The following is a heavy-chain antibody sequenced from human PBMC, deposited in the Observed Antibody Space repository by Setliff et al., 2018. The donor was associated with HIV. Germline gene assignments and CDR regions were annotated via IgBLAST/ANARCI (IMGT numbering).Heavy chain of an antibody. Sequence: AASVKVSCKASAYPFTSYGITWVRQAPGQGLQWMGWISTYNGNTNYAQKFQGRVTMTTDTSTSTVYMELRSLRSDDTAVYYCARGRLSWSPDFWGQGTLVTVSS. CDR2: ISTYNGNT. V-gene: IGHV1-18*01. CDR3: ARGRLSWSPDF. J-gene: IGHJ4*02. CDR1: AYPFTSYG.